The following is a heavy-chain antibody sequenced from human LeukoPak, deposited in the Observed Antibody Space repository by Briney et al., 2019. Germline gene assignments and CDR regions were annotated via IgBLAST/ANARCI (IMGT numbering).Heavy chain of an antibody. CDR1: GYTFTSYG. D-gene: IGHD3-10*01. V-gene: IGHV1-2*06. J-gene: IGHJ4*02. Sequence: VKVSCKASGYTFTSYGISWVRQAPGQGLEWMGRINPNSGGTNYAQKFQGRVTMTRDTSISTAYMELSRLRSDDTAVYYCARAARGLGYGSGSYIFYWGQGTLVTVSS. CDR3: ARAARGLGYGSGSYIFY. CDR2: INPNSGGT.